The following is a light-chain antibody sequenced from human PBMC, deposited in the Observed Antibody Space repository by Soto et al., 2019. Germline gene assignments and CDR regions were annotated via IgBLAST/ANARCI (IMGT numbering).Light chain of an antibody. Sequence: QSVLTQPPSASGTPGQRVTISCSGSSSNIGSNTVNWYQQLPGTAPKLLIYSHNQRPSGVPDRFSVSKSGTSASLAISGRQSEDQGDDYCWTWDDSLDGYVFGAGTKLTVL. CDR3: WTWDDSLDGYV. V-gene: IGLV1-44*01. CDR2: SHN. CDR1: SSNIGSNT. J-gene: IGLJ1*01.